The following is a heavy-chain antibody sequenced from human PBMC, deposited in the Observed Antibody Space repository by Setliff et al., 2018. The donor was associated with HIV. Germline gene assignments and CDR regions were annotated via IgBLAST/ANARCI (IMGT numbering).Heavy chain of an antibody. V-gene: IGHV4-59*11. J-gene: IGHJ6*03. CDR2: IFYTGST. D-gene: IGHD2-2*01. Sequence: SETLSLTCTVSGGSISGHYWSWIRQPPGKGLEWIAYIFYTGSTNYNPSLKSRVTISVDTSKNQFFLKLSSVTAADTAVYYCVRGYCSSTTCYDDYYYMDVWGKGKSGHRLL. CDR3: VRGYCSSTTCYDDYYYMDV. CDR1: GGSISGHY.